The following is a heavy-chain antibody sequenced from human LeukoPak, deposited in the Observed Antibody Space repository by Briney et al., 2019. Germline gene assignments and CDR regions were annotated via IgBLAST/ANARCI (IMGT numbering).Heavy chain of an antibody. J-gene: IGHJ5*02. CDR3: ARGPAFTYYDFWSGQNWFDP. Sequence: SVKVSCKASGGTFSSYAISWVRQAPGQGLEWMGGIIPIFGTANYAQKFQGRVTITADESTSTAYMELSSLRSEDTAVYYRARGPAFTYYDFWSGQNWFDPWGQGTLVTVSS. V-gene: IGHV1-69*13. CDR2: IIPIFGTA. D-gene: IGHD3-3*01. CDR1: GGTFSSYA.